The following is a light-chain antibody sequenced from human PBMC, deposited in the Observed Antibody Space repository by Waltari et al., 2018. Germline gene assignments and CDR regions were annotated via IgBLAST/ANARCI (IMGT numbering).Light chain of an antibody. J-gene: IGLJ2*01. V-gene: IGLV1-40*01. CDR3: QSYDTTLRGSI. CDR1: SSNIGAGYY. Sequence: QSVLTQPPSLSGAPGQRVTFSCTGSSSNIGAGYYVHWYQQLPGTAPKLLIYDTDNRPSGGPDRFSGSKSGTSASLAITGLQAEDEADYYCQSYDTTLRGSIFGGGTKLTVL. CDR2: DTD.